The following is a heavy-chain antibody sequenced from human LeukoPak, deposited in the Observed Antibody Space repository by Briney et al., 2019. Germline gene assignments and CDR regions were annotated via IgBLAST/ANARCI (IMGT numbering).Heavy chain of an antibody. Sequence: GGSLRLSCAASGFTFSSYSMNWVRQAPGKGLEWVSSISSSSSYIYYADSVKGRFTISRDNAKNFLYLQMNSLRAEDTALYYCARGPYYTSTWYDPRFDYWGQGTLVTVSS. CDR3: ARGPYYTSTWYDPRFDY. CDR1: GFTFSSYS. D-gene: IGHD6-13*01. CDR2: ISSSSSYI. J-gene: IGHJ4*02. V-gene: IGHV3-21*04.